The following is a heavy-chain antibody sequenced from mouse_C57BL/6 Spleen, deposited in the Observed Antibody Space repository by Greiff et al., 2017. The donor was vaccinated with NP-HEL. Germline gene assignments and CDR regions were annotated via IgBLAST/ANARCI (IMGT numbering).Heavy chain of an antibody. CDR3: ARSITTVVGAMDY. V-gene: IGHV1-55*01. Sequence: QVQLKQPGAELVKPGASVKMSCKASGYTFTSYWITWVKQRPGQGLEWIGDIYPGSGSTNYNEKFKSKATLTVDTSSSTAYMQLSSLTSEDSAVYYCARSITTVVGAMDYWGQGTSVTVSS. CDR1: GYTFTSYW. J-gene: IGHJ4*01. D-gene: IGHD1-1*01. CDR2: IYPGSGST.